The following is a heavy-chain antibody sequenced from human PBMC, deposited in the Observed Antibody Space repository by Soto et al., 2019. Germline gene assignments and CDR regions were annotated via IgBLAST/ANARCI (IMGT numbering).Heavy chain of an antibody. V-gene: IGHV1-18*01. CDR2: INTYNGNP. Sequence: QVKLGRPRAEVKNPGASLRFSCRVSVYSFTSIGIPWGGKAPGQGLEWMGWINTYNGNPNYAQNLQGKVTLTTDTSTSTAYMELTSLRSNDTAIYYCAMVDVYVTPSPQDVWGQGTTVIVSS. D-gene: IGHD3-16*01. J-gene: IGHJ6*02. CDR3: AMVDVYVTPSPQDV. CDR1: VYSFTSIG.